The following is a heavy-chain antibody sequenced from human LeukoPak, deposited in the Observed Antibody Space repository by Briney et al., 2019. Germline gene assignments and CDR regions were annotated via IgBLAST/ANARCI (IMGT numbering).Heavy chain of an antibody. D-gene: IGHD6-19*01. CDR1: GYTFTSYD. J-gene: IGHJ5*02. Sequence: ASVKVSCKASGYTFTSYDINWVRQATGQGLEWMGWMNPNSGNTGYAQKFQGRVTMTRNTSISTAYMELSSLRSEDTAVYYCARSRAAWLGRRRMNWFDPWGQGTLVTVSS. CDR3: ARSRAAWLGRRRMNWFDP. CDR2: MNPNSGNT. V-gene: IGHV1-8*01.